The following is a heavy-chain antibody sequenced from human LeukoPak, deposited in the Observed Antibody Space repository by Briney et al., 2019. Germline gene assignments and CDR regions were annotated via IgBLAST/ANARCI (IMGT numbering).Heavy chain of an antibody. Sequence: GGSLRLSCAASGFTFSSYAMHWVRQAPGKGLEWVAVISYDGSNKYYADSVKGRFTISRDNSKNTLYLQMNSLRAEDTAVYYCAGEGEVGASFDYWGQGTLVTVSS. V-gene: IGHV3-30-3*01. D-gene: IGHD1-26*01. CDR2: ISYDGSNK. J-gene: IGHJ4*02. CDR3: AGEGEVGASFDY. CDR1: GFTFSSYA.